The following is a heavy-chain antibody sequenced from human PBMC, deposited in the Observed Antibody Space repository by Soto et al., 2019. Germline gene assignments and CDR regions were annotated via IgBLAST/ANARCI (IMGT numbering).Heavy chain of an antibody. V-gene: IGHV3-15*01. CDR3: TTEQWVVRRFDY. CDR1: GFAFGNAW. CDR2: IKTKMEGEPR. J-gene: IGHJ4*02. Sequence: GGSLRLSCAASGFAFGNAWMSWVRQSPGKGLEWIGRIKTKMEGEPREYGAPVKGRFTISRDDARNMLYLHLNSLRVEDTGVYYCTTEQWVVRRFDYWGPGTLVTVSS. D-gene: IGHD6-19*01.